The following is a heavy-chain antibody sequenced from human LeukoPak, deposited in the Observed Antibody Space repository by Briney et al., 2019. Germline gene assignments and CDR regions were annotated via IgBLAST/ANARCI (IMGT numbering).Heavy chain of an antibody. CDR1: GGTFSSYA. Sequence: VASVKVSCKASGGTFSSYAISWVRQAPGQGLEWMGGIIPIFGTANYAQKFQGGVTITADESTSTAYMELSSLRSEDTAVYYCARDLPGYSSGWSSYYYGMDVWGQGTTVTVSS. CDR2: IIPIFGTA. CDR3: ARDLPGYSSGWSSYYYGMDV. D-gene: IGHD6-19*01. J-gene: IGHJ6*02. V-gene: IGHV1-69*13.